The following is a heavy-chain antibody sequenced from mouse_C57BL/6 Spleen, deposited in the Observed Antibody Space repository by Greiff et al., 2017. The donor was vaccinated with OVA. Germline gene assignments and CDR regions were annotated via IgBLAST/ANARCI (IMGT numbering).Heavy chain of an antibody. CDR2: IDPEDGDT. V-gene: IGHV14-1*01. Sequence: EVQLQQSGAELVRPGASVKLSCTASGFNIKDYYMHWVKQRPEQGLEWIGRIDPEDGDTEYAPKFQGKATMTADTSSNTAYLQLSSLTSEDTAVYYCRGGYYAMDYWGQGTSVTVSS. CDR1: GFNIKDYY. J-gene: IGHJ4*01. CDR3: RGGYYAMDY.